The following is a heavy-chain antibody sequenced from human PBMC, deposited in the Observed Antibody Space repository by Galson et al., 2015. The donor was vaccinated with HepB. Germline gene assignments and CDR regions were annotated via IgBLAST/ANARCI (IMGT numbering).Heavy chain of an antibody. Sequence: SLRLSCAASGFTFSSYGMHWVRQAPGKGLEWVAVIWYDGSNKYYADSVKGRFTISRDNSKNTPYLQMNSLRAEDTAVYYCARDLSEPAAMMLFGMDVWGQGTTVTVSS. J-gene: IGHJ6*02. V-gene: IGHV3-33*01. CDR1: GFTFSSYG. CDR3: ARDLSEPAAMMLFGMDV. CDR2: IWYDGSNK. D-gene: IGHD2-2*01.